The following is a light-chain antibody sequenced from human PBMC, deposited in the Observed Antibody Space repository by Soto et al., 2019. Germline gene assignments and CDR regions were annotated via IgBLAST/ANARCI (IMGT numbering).Light chain of an antibody. J-gene: IGKJ5*01. V-gene: IGKV1-13*02. Sequence: AIQLTQSPSSLSASVGDRVTITCRASQGISGALAWYQQKPGRAPTLLIYDASSLESGVPSRFSGSESGTDFTLTISSLQAEDFATYYCQQFHTYPVTCGQGTRLEIK. CDR2: DAS. CDR1: QGISGA. CDR3: QQFHTYPVT.